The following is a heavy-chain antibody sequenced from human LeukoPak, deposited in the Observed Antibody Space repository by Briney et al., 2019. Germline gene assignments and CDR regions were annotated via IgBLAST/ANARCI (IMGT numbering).Heavy chain of an antibody. V-gene: IGHV3-74*01. CDR1: GFTFSSYW. CDR2: INSDGSST. D-gene: IGHD2-2*01. Sequence: GGSLRLSCAASGFTFSSYWMHWVRQAPGKGLVWVSRINSDGSSTSYADSVKGRFTISRDNAKNTLYLQMDSLRAEDTAVYYCASFMGSTSSHPDYWGQGTLVTVSS. J-gene: IGHJ4*02. CDR3: ASFMGSTSSHPDY.